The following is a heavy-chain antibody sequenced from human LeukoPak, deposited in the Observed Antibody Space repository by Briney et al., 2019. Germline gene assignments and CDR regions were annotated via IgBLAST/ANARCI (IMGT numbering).Heavy chain of an antibody. Sequence: SETLSLTCAVSGGSISGYYWSWTRQSPGKGLEWIGYIHHSGNTNYNPALKSRVTISVDTSKTQFSLKLSSVTAADTAVYYCARHLTYSGGSARYFDYWGQGILVTVSS. CDR1: GGSISGYY. V-gene: IGHV4-59*08. J-gene: IGHJ4*02. D-gene: IGHD6-19*01. CDR3: ARHLTYSGGSARYFDY. CDR2: IHHSGNT.